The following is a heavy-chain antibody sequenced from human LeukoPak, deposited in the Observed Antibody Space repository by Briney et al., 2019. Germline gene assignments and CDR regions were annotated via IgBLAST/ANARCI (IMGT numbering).Heavy chain of an antibody. CDR1: GGTFSSYA. CDR3: SYDSSGYYLEGSDY. Sequence: ASVKVSCKASGGTFSSYAISWVRQAPGQGLEWMGGIIPIFGTANYAQKFQGRVTITADESTSTAYMELSSLRSEDTAVYYCSYDSSGYYLEGSDYWGQGTLVTVSS. V-gene: IGHV1-69*13. CDR2: IIPIFGTA. D-gene: IGHD3-22*01. J-gene: IGHJ4*02.